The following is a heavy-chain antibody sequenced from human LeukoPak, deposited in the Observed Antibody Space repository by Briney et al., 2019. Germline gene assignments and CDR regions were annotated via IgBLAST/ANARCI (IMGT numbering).Heavy chain of an antibody. J-gene: IGHJ4*02. CDR3: ARRHRYSYGSQFDY. Sequence: RPSETLSLTCTVSGGSISSYYWSWIRQPPGKGLEWIGTIYYTGSTYYNPSLKSRVTISIDTSKNQFSLKLSSVTAADTAVYYCARRHRYSYGSQFDYWGQGTLVTVSS. CDR1: GGSISSYY. D-gene: IGHD5-18*01. V-gene: IGHV4-39*01. CDR2: IYYTGST.